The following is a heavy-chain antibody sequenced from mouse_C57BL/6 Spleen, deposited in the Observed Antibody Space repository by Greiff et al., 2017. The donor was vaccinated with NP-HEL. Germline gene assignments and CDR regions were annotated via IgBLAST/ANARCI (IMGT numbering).Heavy chain of an antibody. CDR2: IDPETGGT. CDR1: GYTFTDYE. D-gene: IGHD1-1*01. CDR3: TWYYGSSPYAMGY. V-gene: IGHV1-15*01. Sequence: QVQLQQSGAELVRPGASVTLSCKASGYTFTDYEMHWVQQTPVHGLDWIGAIDPETGGTAYNQKFKGTAILTADKSSSTAYMELRSLTSEDSAVYYCTWYYGSSPYAMGYWGQGTSVTVSS. J-gene: IGHJ4*01.